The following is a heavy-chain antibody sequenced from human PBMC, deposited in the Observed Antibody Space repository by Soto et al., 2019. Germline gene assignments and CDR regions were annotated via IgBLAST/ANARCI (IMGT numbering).Heavy chain of an antibody. CDR2: ISYGGGTT. CDR1: EFTLSNYA. V-gene: IGHV3-23*01. D-gene: IGHD3-22*01. J-gene: IGHJ4*02. CDR3: AKNPGYYYDSTGYHFDY. Sequence: PGWSLRLSGAASEFTLSNYAMSWVRQAPGKGLEWVSAISYGGGTTYYADSVKGRFTISRDNSKNTLYLQMNSLRAEDTAVYYCAKNPGYYYDSTGYHFDYWGQGTLVTVSS.